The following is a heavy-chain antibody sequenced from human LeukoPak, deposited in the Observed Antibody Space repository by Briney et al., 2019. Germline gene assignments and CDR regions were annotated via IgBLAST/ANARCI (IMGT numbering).Heavy chain of an antibody. Sequence: GGSLRLSCAASGFTFSSYAMSWVRQAPGKGLEWVSAISGSGGSTYYADSVKGRFTISRDNPKNTLYLQMNSLRAEDTAVYYCAKDRVGATALGYWGQGTLVTVSS. V-gene: IGHV3-23*01. D-gene: IGHD1-26*01. CDR1: GFTFSSYA. CDR3: AKDRVGATALGY. J-gene: IGHJ4*02. CDR2: ISGSGGST.